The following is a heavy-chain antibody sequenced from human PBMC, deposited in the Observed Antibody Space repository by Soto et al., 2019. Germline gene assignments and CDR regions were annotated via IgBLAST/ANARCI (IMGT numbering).Heavy chain of an antibody. Sequence: WGTLRLSCAASGFEFRANWVHCGRQAPRQGLVWVSRLNHEGTYISYADSGNGRSAISRDNVKSELYLQMNNLGTEDTAVYYCAKGGLEPVDYYGQGTRVTVSS. J-gene: IGHJ4*02. CDR3: AKGGLEPVDY. CDR2: LNHEGTYI. D-gene: IGHD1-1*01. V-gene: IGHV3-74*01. CDR1: GFEFRANW.